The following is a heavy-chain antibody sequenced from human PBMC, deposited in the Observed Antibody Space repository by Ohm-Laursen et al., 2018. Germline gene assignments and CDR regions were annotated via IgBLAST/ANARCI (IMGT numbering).Heavy chain of an antibody. CDR2: IYHSGST. CDR3: ASHCSGGSCLAGYNWFDP. Sequence: SDTLSLTCPVSGGSISSYYWSWIRQPPGKGLEWIGSIYHSGSTYYNPSLKSRVTISVDTSKNQFSLKLTSVTAADTAVYYCASHCSGGSCLAGYNWFDPWGQGTLVTVSS. J-gene: IGHJ5*02. D-gene: IGHD2-15*01. CDR1: GGSISSYY. V-gene: IGHV4-59*08.